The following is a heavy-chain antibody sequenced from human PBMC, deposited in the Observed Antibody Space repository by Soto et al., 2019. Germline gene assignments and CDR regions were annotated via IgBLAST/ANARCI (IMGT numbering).Heavy chain of an antibody. CDR2: ISGTGVPT. J-gene: IGHJ5*02. D-gene: IGHD2-2*01. CDR3: AHSFCSSSSCFFLWVDP. CDR1: GFTFSDYA. Sequence: EVQLLESGGGLVQPGGSLRLSCAASGFTFSDYAMSWVRQAPGKGLACSSLISGTGVPTLYPGSVKGRFSVSRDNSKNTLFLEMNDLRVDDTAIYYCAHSFCSSSSCFFLWVDPWGPGTLVTVSS. V-gene: IGHV3-23*01.